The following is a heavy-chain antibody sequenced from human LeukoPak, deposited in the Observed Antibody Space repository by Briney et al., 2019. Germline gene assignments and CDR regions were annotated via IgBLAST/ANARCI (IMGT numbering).Heavy chain of an antibody. V-gene: IGHV3-21*01. CDR3: ARDISGSYSGGE. Sequence: GGSLRLSCAASGFTFSSYSMNWVRQAPGKGLEWVSCISGSSTYIFYADSLKGRFTISRDNAKNSLYLQMNSLRAEDTAVYYCARDISGSYSGGEWGQGTLVTVSS. CDR2: ISGSSTYI. J-gene: IGHJ4*02. D-gene: IGHD1-26*01. CDR1: GFTFSSYS.